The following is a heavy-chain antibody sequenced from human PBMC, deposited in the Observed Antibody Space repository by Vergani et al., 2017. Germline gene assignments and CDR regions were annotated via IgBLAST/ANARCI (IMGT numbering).Heavy chain of an antibody. Sequence: QVQLVESGGGVVQPGRSLRLSCAASGFTFSSYGMHWVRQAPGKGLEWVAVIWYDGSNKYYADSVKGRFTISRDNSKNTLYLQMNSLRAEDTAVYYCARLATTVTREHYYGMDVWGQGTTVTVSS. J-gene: IGHJ6*02. V-gene: IGHV3-33*01. CDR2: IWYDGSNK. CDR1: GFTFSSYG. CDR3: ARLATTVTREHYYGMDV. D-gene: IGHD4-17*01.